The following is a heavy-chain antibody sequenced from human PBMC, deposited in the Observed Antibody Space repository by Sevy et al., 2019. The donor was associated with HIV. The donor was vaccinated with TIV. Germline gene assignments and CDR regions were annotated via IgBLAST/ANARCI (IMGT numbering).Heavy chain of an antibody. V-gene: IGHV1-69*13. CDR1: GGTFSSYA. D-gene: IGHD2-2*01. Sequence: ASVKVSCKASGGTFSSYAISWVRQAPGQGLEWMGGIIPIFGTANYAQKFQGRVTITADESTSTAYMELSSLRSEDTAVYYCATRSAHCSSTSCPLDYWGLGTLVTVSS. CDR3: ATRSAHCSSTSCPLDY. J-gene: IGHJ4*02. CDR2: IIPIFGTA.